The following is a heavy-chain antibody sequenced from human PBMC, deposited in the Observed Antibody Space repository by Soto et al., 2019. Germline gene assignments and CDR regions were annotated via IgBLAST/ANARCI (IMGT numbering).Heavy chain of an antibody. CDR1: GFTFSSYA. D-gene: IGHD1-7*01. CDR2: ISGSGGST. CDR3: AKGRNNWNYGSAFDI. J-gene: IGHJ3*02. Sequence: GVSLRLSCAAAGFTFSSYAMSWVRKAPGKGLEWVSAISGSGGSTYYADSVKGRFTISRDNSKNTLYLQMNSLRAEDTAVYYCAKGRNNWNYGSAFDIWGQGTMVTVSS. V-gene: IGHV3-23*01.